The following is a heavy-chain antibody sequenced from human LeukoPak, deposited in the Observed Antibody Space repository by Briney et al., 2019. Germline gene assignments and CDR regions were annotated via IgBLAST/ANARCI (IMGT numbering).Heavy chain of an antibody. J-gene: IGHJ5*02. CDR2: ISSSSSYI. V-gene: IGHV3-21*01. Sequence: GGSLRLSCAASGFTFSSCSMNWVRQAPGKGLEWVSSISSSSSYIYYADSVKGRFTISRDNAKNSLYLQMTSLRAEDTAVYYCARDSNDYPNWFDPWGQGTLVTVSS. CDR1: GFTFSSCS. D-gene: IGHD4-11*01. CDR3: ARDSNDYPNWFDP.